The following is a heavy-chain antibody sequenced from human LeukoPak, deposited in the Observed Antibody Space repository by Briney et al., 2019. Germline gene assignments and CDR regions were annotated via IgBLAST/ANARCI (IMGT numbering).Heavy chain of an antibody. V-gene: IGHV3-53*01. CDR1: GFTVSNYY. CDR3: ARDRAAADP. D-gene: IGHD6-13*01. J-gene: IGHJ5*02. Sequence: GGSLRLSCAASGFTVSNYYMSWVRQAPGKGLEWVSDIYTDDRTYYADSVKGRFTISRDDSKNMLFLQMDSLRVEDTAVYYCARDRAAADPWGQGTLVTVSS. CDR2: IYTDDRT.